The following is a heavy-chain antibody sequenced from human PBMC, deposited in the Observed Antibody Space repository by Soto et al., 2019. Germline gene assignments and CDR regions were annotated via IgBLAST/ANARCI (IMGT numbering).Heavy chain of an antibody. Sequence: GGSLRLSCEASGFTFSAYAMSWVRQAPGKGLERVSALTDNGGGTYYADSVKGRFTVARDNFKNTLYLQMNSLRAEDTAIYYSAKVVVPPSSGYYFDYWGQGALVTVSS. CDR3: AKVVVPPSSGYYFDY. CDR2: LTDNGGGT. J-gene: IGHJ4*02. V-gene: IGHV3-23*01. CDR1: GFTFSAYA. D-gene: IGHD3-22*01.